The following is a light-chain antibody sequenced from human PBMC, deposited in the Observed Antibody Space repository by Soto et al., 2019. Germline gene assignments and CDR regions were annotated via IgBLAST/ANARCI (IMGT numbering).Light chain of an antibody. J-gene: IGKJ5*01. CDR2: DAS. V-gene: IGKV3-11*01. Sequence: ELVLTQSPATLSLSPGEGATLSCRASQSVGSYLAWYQQKLGQAPRLLIYDASKRATGIPARFSGRGSGTDFTLTINSLEPEDFAVYYCQQRNYWPITFGQGTRLRL. CDR3: QQRNYWPIT. CDR1: QSVGSY.